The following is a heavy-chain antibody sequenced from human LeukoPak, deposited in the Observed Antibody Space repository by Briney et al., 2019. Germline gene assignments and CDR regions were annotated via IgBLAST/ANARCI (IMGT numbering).Heavy chain of an antibody. V-gene: IGHV4-34*01. J-gene: IGHJ4*02. CDR3: ARGGYGPGIHYRY. D-gene: IGHD3-10*01. CDR1: AGSFTGYY. Sequence: PSETLSLTCAVNAGSFTGYYWSWIRQPPGKGLEWIGEIDHTGSISYNPSLRSRVTISVDTFKNQFSLNLRSVTAADRAIYYCARGGYGPGIHYRYWGQGTLVTVPS. CDR2: IDHTGSI.